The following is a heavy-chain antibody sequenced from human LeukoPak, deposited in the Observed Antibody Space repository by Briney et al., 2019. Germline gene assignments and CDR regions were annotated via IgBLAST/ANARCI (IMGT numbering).Heavy chain of an antibody. Sequence: ASVKVSCKASGYTLTSYAMHWVRQAPGQRLEWMGWINAGNGNTKYSQKFQGRVTITRDTSASTAYMELSSLRVEDTAVYYCARERSRQIYYGMDVWGQGTTVTVSS. CDR2: INAGNGNT. V-gene: IGHV1-3*01. J-gene: IGHJ6*02. CDR3: ARERSRQIYYGMDV. CDR1: GYTLTSYA.